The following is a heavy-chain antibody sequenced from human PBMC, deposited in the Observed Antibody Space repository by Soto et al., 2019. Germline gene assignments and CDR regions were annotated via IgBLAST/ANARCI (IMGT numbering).Heavy chain of an antibody. D-gene: IGHD3-22*01. CDR1: GGSVSTYS. CDR3: AREFIEYSSQTSWFDP. CDR2: IIPILGTT. J-gene: IGHJ5*02. Sequence: SGKVSCKASGGSVSTYSISWVRQPPGQALEWMGGIIPILGTTNYAQKFRGRVSISADESTSTVYMELSSLRFEDTAIYYCAREFIEYSSQTSWFDPWGQGTLVTVSS. V-gene: IGHV1-69*13.